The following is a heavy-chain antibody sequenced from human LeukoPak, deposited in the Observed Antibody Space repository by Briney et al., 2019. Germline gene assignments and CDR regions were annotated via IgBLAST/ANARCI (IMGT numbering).Heavy chain of an antibody. CDR3: ARAMWLVLEDLAFDI. CDR2: IYYSGST. V-gene: IGHV4-59*01. CDR1: GGSISSYY. J-gene: IGHJ3*02. D-gene: IGHD6-19*01. Sequence: SETLSLTCTVSGGSISSYYWSWIRQPPGKGLEYIGYIYYSGSTNYNPSLKSRVTISVDTSKNQFSLKLSSVTAADTAVYYCARAMWLVLEDLAFDIWGQGTMVTVSS.